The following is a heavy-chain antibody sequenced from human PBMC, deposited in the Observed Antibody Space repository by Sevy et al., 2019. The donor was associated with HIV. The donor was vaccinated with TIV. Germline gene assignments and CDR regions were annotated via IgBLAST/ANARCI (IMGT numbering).Heavy chain of an antibody. J-gene: IGHJ6*03. V-gene: IGHV3-21*01. CDR3: ARDSDDQYYYYYMDV. CDR2: ISSSSSYI. CDR1: GFTFSSYS. D-gene: IGHD1-1*01. Sequence: GGSLRLSCAASGFTFSSYSMNWVRHAPGKGLEWVSSISSSSSYIYYADSVKGRFTISRDNAKNSLYLQMISLRAEDTAVYYCARDSDDQYYYYYMDVWGKGTTVTVSS.